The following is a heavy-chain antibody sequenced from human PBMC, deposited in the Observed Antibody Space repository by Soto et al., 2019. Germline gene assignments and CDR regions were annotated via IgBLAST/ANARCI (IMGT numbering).Heavy chain of an antibody. CDR3: ARDRGRDDPIDL. V-gene: IGHV3-33*01. D-gene: IGHD3-10*01. CDR2: IWHDGKNK. J-gene: IGHJ4*02. CDR1: GFNVGDYG. Sequence: QVQLVEAGGGVVQPGASLRLSCAASGFNVGDYGMHWVRQAPGKGLEWVAVIWHDGKNKEYADSVKGRFTVSRDNSKSALFLQMNSLRAEDMALYYCARDRGRDDPIDLWGQGTLVTVSS.